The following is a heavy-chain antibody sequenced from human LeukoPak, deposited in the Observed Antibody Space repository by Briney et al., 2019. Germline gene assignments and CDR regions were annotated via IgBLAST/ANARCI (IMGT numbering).Heavy chain of an antibody. CDR2: MNPNSGNT. J-gene: IGHJ5*02. D-gene: IGHD2-2*01. Sequence: ASVKVSCKASGYTFTSYDINWVRQATGQGHEWMGWMNPNSGNTGYAQKFQGRVTMTRNTSISTAYMELSSLRSEDTAVYYCARVPVGHCSSTSCYEFDPWGQGTLVTVSS. CDR3: ARVPVGHCSSTSCYEFDP. V-gene: IGHV1-8*01. CDR1: GYTFTSYD.